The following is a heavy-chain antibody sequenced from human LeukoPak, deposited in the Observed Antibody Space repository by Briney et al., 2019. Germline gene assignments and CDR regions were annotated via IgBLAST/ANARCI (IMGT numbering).Heavy chain of an antibody. CDR1: GPTFSVYY. CDR2: ISPNSGAT. J-gene: IGHJ5*02. CDR3: ARVVTGTGWFDP. D-gene: IGHD1-1*01. V-gene: IGHV1-2*06. Sequence: ASVKVSCKASGPTFSVYYIHGVRQAPGQGLEWMGRISPNSGATNYAQKFQGRVTMTRDTSISAAYMELSSLTSDDSAVYYCARVVTGTGWFDPCGQGTLVTVSS.